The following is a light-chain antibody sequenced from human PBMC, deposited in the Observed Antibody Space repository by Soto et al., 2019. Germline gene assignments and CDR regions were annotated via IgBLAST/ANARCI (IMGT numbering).Light chain of an antibody. CDR3: QLWDRGSDHHGV. CDR1: NIGSKS. J-gene: IGLJ3*02. V-gene: IGLV3-21*04. CDR2: YDS. Sequence: SYELTQPPSVSVAPGKTARITCGGNNIGSKSVHWYQQKPGQAPVLVIYYDSDRPSGIAERFSGSNSGNTGSLTIIRVEAGEEGDYYCQLWDRGSDHHGVFGAGTTLTAL.